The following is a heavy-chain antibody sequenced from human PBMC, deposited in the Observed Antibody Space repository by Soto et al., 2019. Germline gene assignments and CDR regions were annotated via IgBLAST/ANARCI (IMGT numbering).Heavy chain of an antibody. Sequence: PSETLSLTCTVSGGSISSYYWSWIRQPPGKGLEWIGYIYYSGSTNYNPSLKSRVTISVDTSKNQFSLKLSSVTAADTAVYYCARQWRVYGDYVVWFDPWGQGTLVTVSS. V-gene: IGHV4-59*08. J-gene: IGHJ5*02. D-gene: IGHD4-17*01. CDR1: GGSISSYY. CDR3: ARQWRVYGDYVVWFDP. CDR2: IYYSGST.